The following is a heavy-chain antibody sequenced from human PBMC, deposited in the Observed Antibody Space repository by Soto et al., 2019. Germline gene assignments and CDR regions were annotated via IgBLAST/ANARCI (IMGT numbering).Heavy chain of an antibody. D-gene: IGHD3-10*01. CDR1: GDNFAYYA. Sequence: SVKVSFKSSGDNFAYYAFSWLRQAPGQGLAWMGGIVPVIGTGNSVEKFQDRITITAEDSTSTVYMELSRLTSDDTAVYYCAGGGVIAENTFDHWGRGTLVTVP. CDR2: IVPVIGTG. CDR3: AGGGVIAENTFDH. J-gene: IGHJ4*02. V-gene: IGHV1-69*13.